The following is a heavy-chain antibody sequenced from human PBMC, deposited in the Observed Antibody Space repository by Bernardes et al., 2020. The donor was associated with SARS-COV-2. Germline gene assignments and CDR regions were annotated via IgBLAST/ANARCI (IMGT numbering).Heavy chain of an antibody. CDR3: ARGSAAVVSHFMLLFANWYFDL. CDR2: INDSGST. Sequence: TLSLTCAVYSGSFSGYYWSWIRQTPGKGLEWIGEINDSGSTKYNPALKSRVTISVDPSKNQFSLKLNSVTAADTAAYYCARGSAAVVSHFMLLFANWYFDLWGRGTLVTVSS. J-gene: IGHJ2*01. D-gene: IGHD2-15*01. CDR1: SGSFSGYY. V-gene: IGHV4-34*01.